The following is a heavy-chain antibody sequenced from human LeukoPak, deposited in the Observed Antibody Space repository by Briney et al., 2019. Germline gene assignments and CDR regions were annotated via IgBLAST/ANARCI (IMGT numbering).Heavy chain of an antibody. J-gene: IGHJ6*03. CDR2: IIPIFGTA. CDR1: GYTFTSYY. D-gene: IGHD6-19*01. Sequence: ASVKVSCKASGYTFTSYYMHWVRQAPGQGLEWMGGIIPIFGTANYAQKFQGRVTITADKSTSTAYMELSSLRSEDTAMYYCARDRIAVTGRKYYYYMDVWGKGTTVTVSS. CDR3: ARDRIAVTGRKYYYYMDV. V-gene: IGHV1-69*06.